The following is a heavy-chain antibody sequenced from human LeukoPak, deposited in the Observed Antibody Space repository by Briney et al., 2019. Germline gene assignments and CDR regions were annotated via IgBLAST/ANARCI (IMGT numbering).Heavy chain of an antibody. CDR2: IWYDGSNK. CDR3: ARDAAAAGTCDY. CDR1: GFTFSSYG. J-gene: IGHJ4*02. V-gene: IGHV3-33*01. Sequence: PGGSLRLSCAASGFTFSSYGMHWVRQAPGKGLEWVAVIWYDGSNKYYADSVKGRFTISRDNSKNTLYLQMNSLRAEDTAVYYCARDAAAAGTCDYWGQGTLVTVSS. D-gene: IGHD6-13*01.